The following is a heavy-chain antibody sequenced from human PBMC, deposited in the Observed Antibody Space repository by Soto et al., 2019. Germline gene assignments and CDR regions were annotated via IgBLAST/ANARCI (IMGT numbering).Heavy chain of an antibody. CDR2: IYYSGST. Sequence: TSETLSLTCTVSGGYISSGGYYWSWIRQHPGKGLEWIGYIYYSGSTYYNPSLKSRVTISVDTSKNQFSLKLSSVTAADTAVYYCARTTVTTMTPLGYYYYYYMDVWGKGTTVTVSS. V-gene: IGHV4-31*03. CDR1: GGYISSGGYY. CDR3: ARTTVTTMTPLGYYYYYYMDV. D-gene: IGHD4-4*01. J-gene: IGHJ6*03.